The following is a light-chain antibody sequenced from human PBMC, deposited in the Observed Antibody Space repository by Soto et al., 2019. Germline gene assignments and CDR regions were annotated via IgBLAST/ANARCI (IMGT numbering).Light chain of an antibody. V-gene: IGKV3-20*01. CDR3: QQYGNSPRT. Sequence: EIVLTQSPCTLSFSPLDRSTLSCRASQSVSSNYLAWYQQKPGQAPRLLIYGASSRASGVPDRFSGSGSGTDFTLTVSRLEPADFAVYYCQQYGNSPRTFGQGTKVDIK. CDR1: QSVSSNY. J-gene: IGKJ1*01. CDR2: GAS.